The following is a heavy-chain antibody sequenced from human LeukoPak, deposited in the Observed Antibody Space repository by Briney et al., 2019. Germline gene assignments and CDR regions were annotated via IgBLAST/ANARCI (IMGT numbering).Heavy chain of an antibody. CDR2: IYYSGST. J-gene: IGHJ4*02. V-gene: IGHV4-59*08. CDR3: ARHSGKRNYFDY. Sequence: NPSETLSLTCTVSGGSISSYYWSWIRQPPGKGLGWIGYIYYSGSTNYNPSLKSRVTISVDTSKNQFSLKLSSVTAADTAVYYCARHSGKRNYFDYWGQGTLVTVSS. CDR1: GGSISSYY.